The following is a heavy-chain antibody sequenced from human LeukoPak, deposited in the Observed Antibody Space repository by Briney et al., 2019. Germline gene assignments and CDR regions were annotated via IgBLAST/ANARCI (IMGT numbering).Heavy chain of an antibody. CDR3: ARGRGIAARRDYYYYMDV. CDR2: ISAYNGNT. Sequence: ASVKVSCKASGYTFTSYGISWVRQAPGRGLEWMGWISAYNGNTNYAQKLQGRVTMTTDTSTSTAYMELRSLRSDDTAVYYCARGRGIAARRDYYYYMDVWGKGTTVTVSS. V-gene: IGHV1-18*01. D-gene: IGHD6-6*01. CDR1: GYTFTSYG. J-gene: IGHJ6*03.